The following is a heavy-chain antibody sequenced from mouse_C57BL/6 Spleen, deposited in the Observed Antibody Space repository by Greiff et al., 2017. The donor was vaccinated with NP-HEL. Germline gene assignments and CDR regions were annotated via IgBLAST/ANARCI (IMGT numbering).Heavy chain of an antibody. J-gene: IGHJ3*01. CDR3: ARQAYSNYFAY. CDR1: GYTFTSYW. D-gene: IGHD2-5*01. V-gene: IGHV1-59*01. CDR2: IDPSDSYT. Sequence: VQLQQSGAELVRPGTSVKLSCKASGYTFTSYWMHWVKQRPGQGLEWIGVIDPSDSYTNYNQKFKGKATLTVDTSSSTAYMQLSSLTSEDSAVYYCARQAYSNYFAYWGQGTLVTVSA.